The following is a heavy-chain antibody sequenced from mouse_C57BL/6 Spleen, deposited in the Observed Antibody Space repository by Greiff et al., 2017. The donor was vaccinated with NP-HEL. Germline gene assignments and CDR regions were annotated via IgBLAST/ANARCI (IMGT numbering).Heavy chain of an antibody. V-gene: IGHV1-82*01. J-gene: IGHJ1*03. CDR2: IYPGDGDT. CDR3: ARLPYWYFDV. D-gene: IGHD5-5*01. Sequence: QVQLQQSGPELVKPGASVKISCKASGYAFSSSWMNWVKQRPGKGLEWIGRIYPGDGDTNYNGKFKGKATLTADTSSSTAYMQLSSLTSEDSAVYFCARLPYWYFDVWGTGTTVTVSS. CDR1: GYAFSSSW.